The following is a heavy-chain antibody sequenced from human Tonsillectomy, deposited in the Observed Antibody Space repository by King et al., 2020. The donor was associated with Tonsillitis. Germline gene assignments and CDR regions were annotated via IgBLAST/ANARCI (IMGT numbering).Heavy chain of an antibody. CDR3: AREYPRAALHLYDYYCLDV. J-gene: IGHJ6*02. Sequence: VQLVESGGGLVQPGGSLRLSCAASGFTLSSYWMSWVRQAPGKGLEWVANIKQDGSEKYYVDSVKGRFTISRDNARNSLYLEMNSLRAEDTAVYYCAREYPRAALHLYDYYCLDVWGQGTTVTVSS. CDR1: GFTLSSYW. V-gene: IGHV3-7*03. D-gene: IGHD6-13*01. CDR2: IKQDGSEK.